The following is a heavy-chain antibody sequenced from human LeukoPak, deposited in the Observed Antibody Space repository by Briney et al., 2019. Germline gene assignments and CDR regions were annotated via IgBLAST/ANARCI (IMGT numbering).Heavy chain of an antibody. CDR2: IKQDGSEK. Sequence: PGGSLRLSCAASGFTVSSNYMSWVRQAPGKGLEWVANIKQDGSEKYYVDSVKGRFTISRDNAKNSLYLQVNSLRAEDTAVYYCARDQGVVVGATRVFDYWGQGTLVTVSS. D-gene: IGHD1-26*01. CDR1: GFTVSSNY. J-gene: IGHJ4*02. V-gene: IGHV3-7*01. CDR3: ARDQGVVVGATRVFDY.